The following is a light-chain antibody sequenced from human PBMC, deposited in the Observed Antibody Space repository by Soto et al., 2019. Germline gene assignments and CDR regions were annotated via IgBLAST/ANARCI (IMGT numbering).Light chain of an antibody. CDR3: QVWASTAEFFV. Sequence: SYALTRPPSVSVAAGRTAEITCGGDKIGSKIVHWYKQRPGQAPVAVVFDATDRPSGIPDRISASRSGDTATLTISRVDAGDEADYYCQVWASTAEFFVFGSGTKVTVL. J-gene: IGLJ1*01. CDR1: KIGSKI. V-gene: IGLV3-21*02. CDR2: DAT.